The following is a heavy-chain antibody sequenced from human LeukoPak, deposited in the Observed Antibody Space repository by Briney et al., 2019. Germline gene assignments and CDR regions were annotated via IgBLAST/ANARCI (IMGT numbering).Heavy chain of an antibody. D-gene: IGHD3-10*01. CDR3: AKGSSGSYPYYYYYYMDV. CDR2: IRYGGSNK. V-gene: IGHV3-30*02. J-gene: IGHJ6*03. CDR1: GFTFSSYG. Sequence: GGSLRLSCAASGFTFSSYGMHWVRQAPGKGLEWVAFIRYGGSNKYYADSVKGRFTISRDNSKNTLYLQMNSLRAEDTAVYYCAKGSSGSYPYYYYYYMDVWGKGTTVTISS.